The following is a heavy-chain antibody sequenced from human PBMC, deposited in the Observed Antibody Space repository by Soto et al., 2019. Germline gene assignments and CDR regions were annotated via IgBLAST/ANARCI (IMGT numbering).Heavy chain of an antibody. CDR1: GDSFSSYY. CDR3: AALDGALDY. V-gene: IGHV4-59*01. Sequence: PSETLSLTCTVSGDSFSSYYWTWIRQPPGKRLEWVAYIFHTGNTNYNPSLKSRVTISVDTSKNQFSLKLRSVTPADTAVYYCAALDGALDYWGPGTLVTLL. J-gene: IGHJ4*02. CDR2: IFHTGNT. D-gene: IGHD3-10*01.